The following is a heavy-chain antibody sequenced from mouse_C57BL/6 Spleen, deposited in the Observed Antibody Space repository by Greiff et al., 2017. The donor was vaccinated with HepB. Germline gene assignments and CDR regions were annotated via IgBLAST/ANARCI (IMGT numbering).Heavy chain of an antibody. Sequence: EVQLVESGGGLVQPGGSLKLSCAASGFTFSDYYMYWVRQTPEKRLEWVAYISNGGGSTYYPDTVKGRFTISRDNAKNTLYLQMSRLKSEDTAMYYCARQTGTGYYYAMDYWGQGTSVTVSS. CDR1: GFTFSDYY. V-gene: IGHV5-12*01. J-gene: IGHJ4*01. CDR3: ARQTGTGYYYAMDY. D-gene: IGHD4-1*01. CDR2: ISNGGGST.